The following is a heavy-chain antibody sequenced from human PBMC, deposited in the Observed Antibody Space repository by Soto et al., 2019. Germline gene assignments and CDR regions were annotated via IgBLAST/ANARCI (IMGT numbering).Heavy chain of an antibody. Sequence: GGSLRLSCAASGFTFSSYAMHWVRQAPGKGLEWVAVISYDGGNKYYADSVKGRFTISRDNSKNTLYLQMNSLRAEDTAVYYCARDSEVGATGFDYWGQGTLVTVSS. D-gene: IGHD1-26*01. V-gene: IGHV3-30-3*01. J-gene: IGHJ4*02. CDR2: ISYDGGNK. CDR3: ARDSEVGATGFDY. CDR1: GFTFSSYA.